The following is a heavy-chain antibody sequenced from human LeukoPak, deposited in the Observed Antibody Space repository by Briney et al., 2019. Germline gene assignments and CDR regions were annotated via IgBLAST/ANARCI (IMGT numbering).Heavy chain of an antibody. D-gene: IGHD3-3*01. V-gene: IGHV3-7*01. CDR1: GFTFRRYW. J-gene: IGHJ6*02. CDR3: ARDGANDFWSGYYLVPRYYYGTDV. CDR2: INRDGSEK. Sequence: PGWALRLSCAGSGFTFRRYWMSWVRQAPGKGLAGVANINRDGSEKYYLDAVKGRFTIPRDNANNSLYLQMNSLRAEDTAVYYCARDGANDFWSGYYLVPRYYYGTDVSGQGTTVTVSS.